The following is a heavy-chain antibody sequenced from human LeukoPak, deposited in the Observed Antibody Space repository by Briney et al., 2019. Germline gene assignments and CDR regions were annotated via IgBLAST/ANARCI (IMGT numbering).Heavy chain of an antibody. CDR3: AANTSPVGFYFGY. J-gene: IGHJ4*02. Sequence: GGSLRLSCAASGFTFSNAWMSWVRQAPGRGLEWVAAISYGGIEEFYADSLKGRFTISRDDSKNTVSLQMNSLRPEDTAVYYCAANTSPVGFYFGYWGQGTLVTVSS. V-gene: IGHV3-30*03. CDR2: ISYGGIEE. D-gene: IGHD2-2*01. CDR1: GFTFSNAW.